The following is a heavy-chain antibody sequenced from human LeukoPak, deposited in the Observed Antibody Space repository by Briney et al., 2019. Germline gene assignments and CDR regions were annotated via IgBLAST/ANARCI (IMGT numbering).Heavy chain of an antibody. CDR3: ARHNVNRLSVTSPYYYYMDV. D-gene: IGHD4-17*01. J-gene: IGHJ6*03. CDR1: GYTFTTYW. V-gene: IGHV5-51*01. CDR2: IYPGDSDT. Sequence: AGESLKISCRGSGYTFTTYWIVWVRQMSGRGLEWVAIIYPGDSDTKYSPSFQGQVTISADNSITTAYLQWSSLKASDTAMYYCARHNVNRLSVTSPYYYYMDVWGKGTTVTVSS.